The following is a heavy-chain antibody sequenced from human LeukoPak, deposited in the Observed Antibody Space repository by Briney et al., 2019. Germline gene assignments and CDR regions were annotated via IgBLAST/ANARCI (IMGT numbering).Heavy chain of an antibody. Sequence: PGGSLRLSCAASGYTFSSYGMHWVRQAPGKGPEWVVVIWYDGSNKYYADSVKGRFTISRDNSKNTLYLQMNSLRAEDTAVYYCASEGCSSTSCYYYYGMDVWGKGTTVTVSS. CDR1: GYTFSSYG. D-gene: IGHD2-2*01. V-gene: IGHV3-33*01. CDR3: ASEGCSSTSCYYYYGMDV. J-gene: IGHJ6*04. CDR2: IWYDGSNK.